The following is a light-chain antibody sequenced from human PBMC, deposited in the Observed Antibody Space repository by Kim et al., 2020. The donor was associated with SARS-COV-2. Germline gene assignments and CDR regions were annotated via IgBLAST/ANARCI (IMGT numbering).Light chain of an antibody. CDR1: VLAKKY. J-gene: IGLJ3*02. CDR2: KDS. Sequence: SYELTQPSSMSVSPGQTATITCSGDVLAKKYARWFQQKPGQAPVLVIYKDSERPSGIPERFSGSSSGTTVTLTISGAQVEDEADYYCYSAGGNNLLFAGGTQLTVL. V-gene: IGLV3-27*01. CDR3: YSAGGNNLL.